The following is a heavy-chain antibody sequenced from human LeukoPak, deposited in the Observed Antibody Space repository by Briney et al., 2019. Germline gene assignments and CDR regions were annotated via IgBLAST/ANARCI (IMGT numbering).Heavy chain of an antibody. Sequence: SETLSLTRTVSGTSISNYYWSWIRQPPGKGLEWIGYIYTSGTTNYNPSLKSRVIISADTSKNQFSLILNSVTAANTAVYYCARSPPAPKEFHKWGQGTLVTVSS. CDR3: ARSPPAPKEFHK. V-gene: IGHV4-4*09. D-gene: IGHD2-2*01. CDR1: GTSISNYY. CDR2: IYTSGTT. J-gene: IGHJ4*02.